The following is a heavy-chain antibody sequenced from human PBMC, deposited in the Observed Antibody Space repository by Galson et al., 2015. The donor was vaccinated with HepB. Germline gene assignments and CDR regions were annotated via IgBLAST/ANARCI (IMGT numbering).Heavy chain of an antibody. D-gene: IGHD3-3*01. CDR3: ARDEIWSESALSIFSY. CDR2: INPANGGT. J-gene: IGHJ1*01. V-gene: IGHV1-2*06. CDR1: GYTFTAYF. Sequence: SCKASGYTFTAYFIHWVRQSPGQQLEWMGRINPANGGTVYSPRFQGRVSMTRDASLRTIYMELNSLRSDDAAVYYCARDEIWSESALSIFSYWGQGSLVTVSS.